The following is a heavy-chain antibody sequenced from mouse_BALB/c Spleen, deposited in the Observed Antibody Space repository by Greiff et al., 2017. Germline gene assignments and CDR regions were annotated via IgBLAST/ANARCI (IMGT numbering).Heavy chain of an antibody. CDR3: TRLGPLSFAY. CDR1: GYTFTDYE. Sequence: QVQLQQSGAELVRPGASVTLSCKASGYTFTDYEMHWVKQTPVHGLEWIGAIDPETGGTAYNQKFKGKSTLTADKSSSTAYMELRSLTSEDPAVYYCTRLGPLSFAYWGQGTLVTVSA. V-gene: IGHV1-15*01. J-gene: IGHJ3*01. CDR2: IDPETGGT.